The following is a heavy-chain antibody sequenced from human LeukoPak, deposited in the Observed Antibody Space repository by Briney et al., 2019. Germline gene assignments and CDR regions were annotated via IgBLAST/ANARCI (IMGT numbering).Heavy chain of an antibody. CDR1: GFTFSSYA. CDR2: ISGSGGST. D-gene: IGHD2-15*01. Sequence: GGSLRLSCAASGFTFSSYAMSWVRQAPGKGLEWVSAISGSGGSTYYADSVKGRFTISRDNSKNTLYLQMNSLRAEDTAVYYCAKGHCSGGSCYYDAFDIWGQGTMVTVSS. V-gene: IGHV3-23*01. CDR3: AKGHCSGGSCYYDAFDI. J-gene: IGHJ3*02.